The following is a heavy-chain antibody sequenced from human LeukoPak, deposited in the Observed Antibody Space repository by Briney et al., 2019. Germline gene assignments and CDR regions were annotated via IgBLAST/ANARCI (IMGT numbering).Heavy chain of an antibody. CDR1: GYSFASNW. J-gene: IGHJ4*02. CDR2: IYPGDSDT. V-gene: IGHV5-51*01. CDR3: VRLLYYDSSGYSPDY. Sequence: GESLKISCKDSGYSFASNWIGWVRQMPGKGLEWMGTIYPGDSDTRYSPSFQGQVTISADKSITTAYLQWSSLKASDTAMYYCVRLLYYDSSGYSPDYWGQGTLVTVSS. D-gene: IGHD3-22*01.